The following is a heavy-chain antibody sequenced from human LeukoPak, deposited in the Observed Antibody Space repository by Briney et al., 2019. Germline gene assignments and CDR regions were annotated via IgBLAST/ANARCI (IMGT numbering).Heavy chain of an antibody. V-gene: IGHV5-51*01. CDR2: IYPGDSDA. D-gene: IGHD1-26*01. CDR1: GYSFTSYW. CDR3: ARRRDLYSGSYYPFDY. Sequence: HGESLKISCKGSGYSFTSYWIGWVRQVPGKGLEWMGIIYPGDSDARYSPSFQGQVTISADKSISTAYLQWSSLKASDTAMYYCARRRDLYSGSYYPFDYWGQGTLVTVSS. J-gene: IGHJ4*02.